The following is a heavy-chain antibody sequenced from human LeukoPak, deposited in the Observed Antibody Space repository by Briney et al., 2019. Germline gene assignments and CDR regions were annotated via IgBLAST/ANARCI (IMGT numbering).Heavy chain of an antibody. CDR2: ISYDGSNK. Sequence: GGSLRLSCAASGFTFSSYAMSWVRQAPGKGLEWVAVISYDGSNKYYADSVKGRFTISRDNSKNTLYLQMNSLRAEDTAVYYCAKGHYGSGSYYYIDYWGQATLVTVSS. V-gene: IGHV3-30*18. J-gene: IGHJ4*02. D-gene: IGHD3-10*01. CDR1: GFTFSSYA. CDR3: AKGHYGSGSYYYIDY.